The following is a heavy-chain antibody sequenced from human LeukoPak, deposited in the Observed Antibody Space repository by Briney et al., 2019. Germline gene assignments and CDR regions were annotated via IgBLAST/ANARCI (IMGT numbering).Heavy chain of an antibody. V-gene: IGHV1-2*02. Sequence: ASVKVSCKASGYTFGVYYIHWVRQAPGQGLEWLGWINPNSGDTNYVQKFQGRVTMTRDTSISTAYMELSRLTSDDTATYYCARDLTLNYWGQGTLVTVSS. CDR3: ARDLTLNY. J-gene: IGHJ4*02. CDR2: INPNSGDT. D-gene: IGHD3-9*01. CDR1: GYTFGVYY.